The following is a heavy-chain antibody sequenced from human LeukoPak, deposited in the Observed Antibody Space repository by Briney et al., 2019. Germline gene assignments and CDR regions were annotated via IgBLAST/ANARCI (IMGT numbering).Heavy chain of an antibody. V-gene: IGHV4-30-4*01. CDR2: IYYSGST. J-gene: IGHJ5*02. CDR1: GGSISSGDYY. D-gene: IGHD3-22*01. CDR3: AREPSGYYDNWFDP. Sequence: PSETLSLTCTVSGGSISSGDYYWSWIRQPPGKGLEWIGYIYYSGSTYYNPSLKSRVTISVDTSKNQFSLKLSSVTAADTAVYYCAREPSGYYDNWFDPWGQGTLVTVSS.